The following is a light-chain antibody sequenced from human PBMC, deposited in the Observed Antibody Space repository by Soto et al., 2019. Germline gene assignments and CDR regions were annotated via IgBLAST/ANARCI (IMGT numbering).Light chain of an antibody. J-gene: IGLJ1*01. CDR2: DVN. V-gene: IGLV2-11*01. CDR3: LSYAGSYNFV. Sequence: QSALTQPRSVSGSPGQSITISCTGSSSDVGSYNYVSWYQQHPGQAPKFMIYDVNKRPSGVSHRFSGSKSGNTASLTISGLQAGDEADYYCLSYAGSYNFVFGSGTKLTVL. CDR1: SSDVGSYNY.